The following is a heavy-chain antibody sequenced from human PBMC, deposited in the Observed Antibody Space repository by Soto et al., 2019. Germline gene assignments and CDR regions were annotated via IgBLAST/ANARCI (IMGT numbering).Heavy chain of an antibody. J-gene: IGHJ3*02. CDR3: ARDVRAIYCGGDWFAFDI. CDR2: IYSCGST. CDR1: GFTVSSNY. Sequence: GGSLRLSCAASGFTVSSNYMSWVRQAPGKGLEWVSVIYSCGSTYYADSVKGRFTISRDNSKNTLYLQMNSLRAEDTAVYYCARDVRAIYCGGDWFAFDIWGQGTMVTVSS. V-gene: IGHV3-66*03. D-gene: IGHD2-21*02.